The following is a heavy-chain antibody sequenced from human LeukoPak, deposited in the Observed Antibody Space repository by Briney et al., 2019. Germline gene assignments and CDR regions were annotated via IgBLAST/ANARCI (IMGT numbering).Heavy chain of an antibody. D-gene: IGHD6-13*01. CDR2: IYHSGST. J-gene: IGHJ4*02. CDR1: GGSLSGGGYY. V-gene: IGHV4-30-2*01. Sequence: SETLSLTCTVSGGSLSGGGYYWSWIRQPPGKGLEWLGYIYHSGSTYYNPSLKSRVTISVDRSKNQFSLKLSSVTAADTAVYYCARTPEGGSSWYQYYFDYWGQGTLVTVSS. CDR3: ARTPEGGSSWYQYYFDY.